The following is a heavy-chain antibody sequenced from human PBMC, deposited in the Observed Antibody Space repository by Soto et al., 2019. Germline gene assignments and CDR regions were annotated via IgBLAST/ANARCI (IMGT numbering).Heavy chain of an antibody. V-gene: IGHV3-64D*08. CDR1: GFTFSSYA. D-gene: IGHD6-19*01. CDR2: ISSNGGST. CDR3: VKDLRWSSGWDYYYYYGMDV. Sequence: GGSLRLSCSASGFTFSSYAMHWVRQAPGKGLEYVSAISSNGGSTYYADSVKGRFTISRDNSKNTLYLQMSSLRAEDTAVYYCVKDLRWSSGWDYYYYYGMDVWGQGTTVTVSS. J-gene: IGHJ6*02.